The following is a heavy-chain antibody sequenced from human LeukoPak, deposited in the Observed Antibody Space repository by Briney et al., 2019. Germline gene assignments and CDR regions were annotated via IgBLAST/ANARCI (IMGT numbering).Heavy chain of an antibody. CDR1: GGSISSSSYY. D-gene: IGHD5-24*01. CDR3: ARQEMATTGEISY. V-gene: IGHV4-39*01. Sequence: SETLSLTCTVSGGSISSSSYYWGWIRQSPGKGLEWIGSIYYSGSTNYNPSLKSRVTISVDTSKNQFSLKVSFVTAADTAIYYCARQEMATTGEISYWGQGTLVTVSS. CDR2: IYYSGST. J-gene: IGHJ4*02.